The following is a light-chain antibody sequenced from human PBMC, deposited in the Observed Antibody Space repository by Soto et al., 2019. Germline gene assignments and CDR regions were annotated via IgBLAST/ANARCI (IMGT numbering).Light chain of an antibody. CDR2: EAS. CDR1: QGIGNY. Sequence: DIRMTQSPSSLSASVGDRVTITCQASQGIGNYLSWYQQKPGKAPKVLIYEASNLQTGVPSRFSGSGSGTVFTFTISSLQPEDLATYYCQQMADLPLTFGGGTKIESK. CDR3: QQMADLPLT. V-gene: IGKV1-33*01. J-gene: IGKJ4*01.